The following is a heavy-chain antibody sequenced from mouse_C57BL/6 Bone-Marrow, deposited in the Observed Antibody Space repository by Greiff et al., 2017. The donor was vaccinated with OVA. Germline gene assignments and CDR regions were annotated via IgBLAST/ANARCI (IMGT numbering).Heavy chain of an antibody. V-gene: IGHV1-64*01. CDR3: ARQIYYGNY. D-gene: IGHD2-1*01. Sequence: QVQLKQPGAELVKPGASVKLSCKASGYTFTSYWMHWVKPRPGQGLEWIGMIHPNSGSTTYNEKFKSKATLPVDKSSSTAYMHLSSRTSEDSAVYYCARQIYYGNYWGQGTTLTVSS. J-gene: IGHJ2*01. CDR1: GYTFTSYW. CDR2: IHPNSGST.